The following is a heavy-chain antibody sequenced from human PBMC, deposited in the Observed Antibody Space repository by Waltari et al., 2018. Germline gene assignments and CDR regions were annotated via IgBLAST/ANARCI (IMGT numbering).Heavy chain of an antibody. V-gene: IGHV4-39*01. D-gene: IGHD3-22*01. J-gene: IGHJ4*02. Sequence: QLQLNMSVPGLVKPSETLSLTCAVSNASITSGVYFFGWISPPPGKGLECVGVIYYSGRTFYNPALKSRVTISVDKSKNLFSLRLGSVTAADTAVYYCVRQAPDSSGFFPNYFDSWGQGTLVTVSS. CDR2: IYYSGRT. CDR1: NASITSGVYF. CDR3: VRQAPDSSGFFPNYFDS.